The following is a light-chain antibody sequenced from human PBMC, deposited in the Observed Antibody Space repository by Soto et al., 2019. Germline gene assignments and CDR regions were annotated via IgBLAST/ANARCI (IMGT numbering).Light chain of an antibody. CDR3: CSYAGRSTSLCV. CDR1: SSDVGSYNL. V-gene: IGLV2-23*01. Sequence: QSALTQPASVSGSPGQSITISCTGTSSDVGSYNLVSWYQQHPGKAPKLMIYEGSNRPSGVSNRFSASKSGNTASLTIAGLLAEDEADYYCCSYAGRSTSLCVFGTGTKLTVL. J-gene: IGLJ1*01. CDR2: EGS.